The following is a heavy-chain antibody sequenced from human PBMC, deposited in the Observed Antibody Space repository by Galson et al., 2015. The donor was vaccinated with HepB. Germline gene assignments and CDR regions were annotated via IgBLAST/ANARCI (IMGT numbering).Heavy chain of an antibody. CDR2: ISYDGSDK. V-gene: IGHV3-30*04. J-gene: IGHJ4*02. Sequence: SLRLSCAASGFTFRNYPMHWVRQAPGKGLEWVAIISYDGSDKYYAGSVKGRFTVSRDNSKNTLFLQMDSLRADDTAVYFCARDRDTGLAYWGQGTLVTVSS. CDR3: ARDRDTGLAY. D-gene: IGHD1-1*01. CDR1: GFTFRNYP.